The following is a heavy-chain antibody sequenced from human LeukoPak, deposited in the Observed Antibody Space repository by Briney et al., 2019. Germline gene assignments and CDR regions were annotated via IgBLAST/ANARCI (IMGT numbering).Heavy chain of an antibody. CDR2: IIPIFGTA. CDR1: GGTFSSYA. V-gene: IGHV1-69*05. Sequence: ASVKVSCKASGGTFSSYAISWVRQAPGQGLEWMGEIIPIFGTANYAQKFQGRVTITTDESTSTAYMELSSLRSEDTAVYYCARDGAYYDSSGYYYSWFDPWGQGTLVTVSS. CDR3: ARDGAYYDSSGYYYSWFDP. J-gene: IGHJ5*02. D-gene: IGHD3-22*01.